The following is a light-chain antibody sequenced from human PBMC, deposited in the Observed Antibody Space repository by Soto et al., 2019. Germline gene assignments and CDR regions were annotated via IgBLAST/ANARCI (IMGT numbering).Light chain of an antibody. J-gene: IGKJ4*01. Sequence: EIILTQSPATLSVSPGGRATLSCRASQTIGTNLVWYRQRPGQAPRLLIHGASARATGIPARFSGSGSGTDFTLTISSLEPEDFAVYYCQQRSSWPLTFGGGTKVDIK. CDR2: GAS. CDR3: QQRSSWPLT. CDR1: QTIGTN. V-gene: IGKV3-11*01.